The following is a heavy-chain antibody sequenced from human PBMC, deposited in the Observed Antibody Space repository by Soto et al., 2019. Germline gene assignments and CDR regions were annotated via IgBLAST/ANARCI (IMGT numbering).Heavy chain of an antibody. CDR2: IYYSGST. D-gene: IGHD3-10*01. CDR3: AREGPYYGSGAGYMDV. CDR1: GGSISSYY. J-gene: IGHJ6*03. Sequence: QVQLQESGPGLVKPSETLSLTCTVSGGSISSYYWSWIRQPPGKGLEWIGYIYYSGSTNYNPSLKSRVTISVDTSKNQFSLKLSSVTAADTAVYYCAREGPYYGSGAGYMDVWGKGTTVTVSS. V-gene: IGHV4-59*01.